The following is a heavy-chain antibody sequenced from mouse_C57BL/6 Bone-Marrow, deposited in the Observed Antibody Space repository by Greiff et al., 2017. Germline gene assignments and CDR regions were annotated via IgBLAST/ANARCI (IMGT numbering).Heavy chain of an antibody. J-gene: IGHJ3*01. D-gene: IGHD2-4*01. CDR2: IDPENGDT. CDR3: TTPYYDYPWFAY. V-gene: IGHV14-4*01. CDR1: GFNIKDDY. Sequence: EVQLQQSGAELVRPGASVKLSCTASGFNIKDDYMHWVKQRPEQGLEWIGWIDPENGDTEYASKFQGKATITADTSSNTAYLQLSSLTSEDTAVYYCTTPYYDYPWFAYWGQGTLVTVSA.